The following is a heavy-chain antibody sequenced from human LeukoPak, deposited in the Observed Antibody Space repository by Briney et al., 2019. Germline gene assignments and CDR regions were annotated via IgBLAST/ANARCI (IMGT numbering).Heavy chain of an antibody. CDR2: IYYSGST. V-gene: IGHV4-59*08. D-gene: IGHD2-2*01. CDR3: ARSGGIVPAAISYYYYGMDV. J-gene: IGHJ6*02. Sequence: KPSETLSLTCTVSGGSISSYYWSWIRQPPGKGLEWIGYIYYSGSTNYNPSLKSRVTISVDTSKNQFSLKLSSVTAADTAVYYCARSGGIVPAAISYYYYGMDVWGQGTTVTVSS. CDR1: GGSISSYY.